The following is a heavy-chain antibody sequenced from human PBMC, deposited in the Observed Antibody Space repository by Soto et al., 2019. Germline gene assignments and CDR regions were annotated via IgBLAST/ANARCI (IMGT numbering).Heavy chain of an antibody. J-gene: IGHJ4*02. CDR3: ARDRGIFGVALSNFDY. CDR1: SYTFTSYG. D-gene: IGHD3-3*01. CDR2: ISAYNGNT. Sequence: QVQLVQSGAEVKKPGASVKVSSKASSYTFTSYGISWVRQAPGQGLEWMGWISAYNGNTNYAQKLQGRVTMTTDTSTSTAYMELRSLRSDDTAAYYCARDRGIFGVALSNFDYWGQGTLVTVSS. V-gene: IGHV1-18*01.